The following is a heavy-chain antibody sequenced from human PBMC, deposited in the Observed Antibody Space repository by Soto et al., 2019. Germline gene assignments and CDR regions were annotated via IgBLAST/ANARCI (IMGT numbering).Heavy chain of an antibody. J-gene: IGHJ4*02. CDR2: FRSSGDGGTT. Sequence: EVQLLESGGGLVQPGGSLRLSCAASGFTFSSYSMSWVRQAPGKGLEWVSGFRSSGDGGTTYYADSVKGRYTISRDNSKNTLFLQMNSLRAEDTAIYYCAKKVNSGPGSQYFDYWGQGTLVTVSS. CDR1: GFTFSSYS. V-gene: IGHV3-23*01. D-gene: IGHD3-10*01. CDR3: AKKVNSGPGSQYFDY.